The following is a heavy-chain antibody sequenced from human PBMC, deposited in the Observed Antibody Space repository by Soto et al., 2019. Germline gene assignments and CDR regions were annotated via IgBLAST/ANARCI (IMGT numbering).Heavy chain of an antibody. Sequence: GASVKVSCKASGYTFTSYDINWVRQATGQGPEWMGWMSPNTGTIAYAQKFQGRVTMTRTTSTSTAYMTLSSLRSEDTAVYYCARDRPGIKTYEAFDIWGQGTTVTVSS. CDR1: GYTFTSYD. D-gene: IGHD1-20*01. V-gene: IGHV1-8*01. J-gene: IGHJ3*02. CDR2: MSPNTGTI. CDR3: ARDRPGIKTYEAFDI.